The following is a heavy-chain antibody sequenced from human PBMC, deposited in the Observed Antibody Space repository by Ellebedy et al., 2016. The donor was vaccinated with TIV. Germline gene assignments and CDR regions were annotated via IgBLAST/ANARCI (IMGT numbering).Heavy chain of an antibody. V-gene: IGHV1-46*01. CDR3: ARRSSAYALDY. J-gene: IGHJ4*02. D-gene: IGHD5-12*01. CDR1: GYTFSSNY. Sequence: AASVKVSCKASGYTFSSNYMHWVRQAPGQGLEWMGITDPSGGSTNYAQKFQGRVTMTRDTSTSTVYMELSSLRSEDTDVYYCARRSSAYALDYWGQGTLVTVSS. CDR2: TDPSGGST.